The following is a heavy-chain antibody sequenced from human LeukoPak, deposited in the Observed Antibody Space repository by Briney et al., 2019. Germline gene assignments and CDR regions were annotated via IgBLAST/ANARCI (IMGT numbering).Heavy chain of an antibody. Sequence: GGSLRLSCAASGFTFSSYWMNWVRQAPGKGLEWVANIKQDRNEKYYVDSVKGRFTISRDNAKNSLYLQMNSLRVEDTAVYYCAKPITVSGATDAFDIWGQGTMATVSS. D-gene: IGHD3-3*01. J-gene: IGHJ3*02. CDR2: IKQDRNEK. V-gene: IGHV3-7*01. CDR1: GFTFSSYW. CDR3: AKPITVSGATDAFDI.